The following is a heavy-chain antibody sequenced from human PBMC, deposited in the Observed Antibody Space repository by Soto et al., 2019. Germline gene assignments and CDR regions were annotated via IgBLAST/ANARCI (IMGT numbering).Heavy chain of an antibody. Sequence: ASVKVSCKASGYTFTSYDINWVRQATGQGLEWMGWMNPNSGNTGYAQKFQGRVTMNRNTSISTAYMELSSLRSEDTAVYYCARGPYYYGSGSSLNWFDPWGQGTLVTVSS. CDR1: GYTFTSYD. D-gene: IGHD3-10*01. CDR3: ARGPYYYGSGSSLNWFDP. CDR2: MNPNSGNT. J-gene: IGHJ5*02. V-gene: IGHV1-8*01.